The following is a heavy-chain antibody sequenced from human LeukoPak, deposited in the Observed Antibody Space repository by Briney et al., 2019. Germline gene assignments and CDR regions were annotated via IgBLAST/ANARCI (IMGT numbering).Heavy chain of an antibody. V-gene: IGHV4-4*07. Sequence: SETLSLTCTVSGGSISSYYWSWIRQPAGKGLEWIGRIYTSGSTNYNPSLKSRVTMSVDTSKNQFSLELSSVTAADTAVYYCARDPGIAAAGMIPYWGQGTLVTVSS. CDR2: IYTSGST. J-gene: IGHJ4*02. CDR3: ARDPGIAAAGMIPY. CDR1: GGSISSYY. D-gene: IGHD6-13*01.